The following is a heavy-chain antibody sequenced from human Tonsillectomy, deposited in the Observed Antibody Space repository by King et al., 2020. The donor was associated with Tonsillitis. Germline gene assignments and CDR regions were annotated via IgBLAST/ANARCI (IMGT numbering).Heavy chain of an antibody. CDR1: GGSISSSYYY. CDR2: NYYTGST. J-gene: IGHJ4*02. D-gene: IGHD2-21*01. Sequence: QLQESGPGLVKPSETLSLTCTVSGGSISSSYYYWGWIRQPPGTGLEWIGSNYYTGSTFYNPSLKSRVTISVDTSKNQFSLRLTSVTAADTAVYYCAGGSRWGLVDYWGQGALVTVSS. V-gene: IGHV4-39*07. CDR3: AGGSRWGLVDY.